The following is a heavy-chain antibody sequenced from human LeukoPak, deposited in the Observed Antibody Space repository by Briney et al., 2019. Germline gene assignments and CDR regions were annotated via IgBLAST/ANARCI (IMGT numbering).Heavy chain of an antibody. CDR2: ISADGGST. Sequence: GGSLRLSCAASGFTFSNYAMHWVRQAPGKGLEWVSLISADGGSTFSADSVKGRFSISRDNSKNSLYLQMNSLRSEDTAMYYCAKESGKFDYWGQGTLVAVSS. CDR1: GFTFSNYA. V-gene: IGHV3-43*02. CDR3: AKESGKFDY. J-gene: IGHJ4*02.